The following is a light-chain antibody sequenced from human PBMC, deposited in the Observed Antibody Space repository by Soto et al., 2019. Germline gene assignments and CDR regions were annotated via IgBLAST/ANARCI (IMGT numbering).Light chain of an antibody. Sequence: QSALTQPASVSGSPGQSITISCTGTASDVGAYDYVSWYQQHPGTAPKLMIYEVTNRPSGVSDRFSGSKSGNTASLSISGLQADDEADYYCCSYSSDNTYVFGTGTKLTVL. J-gene: IGLJ1*01. CDR1: ASDVGAYDY. V-gene: IGLV2-14*01. CDR2: EVT. CDR3: CSYSSDNTYV.